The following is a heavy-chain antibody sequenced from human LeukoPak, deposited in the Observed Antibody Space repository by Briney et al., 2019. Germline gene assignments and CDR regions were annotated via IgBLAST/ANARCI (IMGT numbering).Heavy chain of an antibody. Sequence: PSETLSLTCAVYGGSFSGYYWSWIRQPPGKGLEWIGEINHSGSTNYNPSLKSRVTISVDTSKNQFSLKLSSVTAADTAVYYCARASSIAARSAMDVWGKGTTVTVSS. V-gene: IGHV4-34*01. CDR3: ARASSIAARSAMDV. CDR2: INHSGST. J-gene: IGHJ6*03. D-gene: IGHD6-6*01. CDR1: GGSFSGYY.